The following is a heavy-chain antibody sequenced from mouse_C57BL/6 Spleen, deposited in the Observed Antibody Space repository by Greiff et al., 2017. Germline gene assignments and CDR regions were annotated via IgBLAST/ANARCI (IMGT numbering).Heavy chain of an antibody. CDR2: IWSGGST. V-gene: IGHV2-2*01. J-gene: IGHJ1*03. Sequence: VQLQQSGPGLVQPSQSLSITCTVSGFSLTSYGVHWVRQSPGKGLEWLGVIWSGGSTDNNAAIISRLSISKDNAESQVFFKMNSLQADDTAIYYCARNYGNYWYFDVWGTGTTVTVSS. CDR1: GFSLTSYG. CDR3: ARNYGNYWYFDV. D-gene: IGHD2-1*01.